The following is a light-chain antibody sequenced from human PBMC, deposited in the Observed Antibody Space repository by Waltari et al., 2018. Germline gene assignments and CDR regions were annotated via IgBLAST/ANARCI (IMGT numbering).Light chain of an antibody. J-gene: IGLJ2*01. Sequence: QSALTQPASVSGSPGQSITISCTGTSSDVGGSNYVSWYQHHPGKAPKLMIYDVTKRPSGVSNRFSGSKSGNTASLTISGLQAEDEADYYCSSYTSSITVVFGGGTKLTVL. CDR3: SSYTSSITVV. CDR1: SSDVGGSNY. CDR2: DVT. V-gene: IGLV2-14*03.